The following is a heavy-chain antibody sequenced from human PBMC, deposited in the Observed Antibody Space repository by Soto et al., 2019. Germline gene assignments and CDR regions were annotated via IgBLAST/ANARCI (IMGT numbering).Heavy chain of an antibody. CDR2: IIPIFGTA. Sequence: SVKVSCKASGGTFSSYAISWVRQAPGQGLEWMGGIIPIFGTANYAQKFQGRVTITADESTSTAYMELSSLRSEDTAVYYCARGKGMEENYYYYGLDIWGQGTTVTVSS. CDR3: ARGKGMEENYYYYGLDI. D-gene: IGHD1-1*01. J-gene: IGHJ6*02. CDR1: GGTFSSYA. V-gene: IGHV1-69*13.